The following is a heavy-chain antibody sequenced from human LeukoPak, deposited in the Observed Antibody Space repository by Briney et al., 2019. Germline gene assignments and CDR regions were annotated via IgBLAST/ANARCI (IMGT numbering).Heavy chain of an antibody. CDR3: AKGGVAVAGTPNQGYFDY. D-gene: IGHD6-19*01. Sequence: GGSLRLSCVASGFTFGGIAMHWVRLTPAKGLEWVAGISWNSALIAYADSVKGRFTISRDNARNSLYLQMNSLRPEDTAFYYCAKGGVAVAGTPNQGYFDYWGQGTLVTVSS. J-gene: IGHJ4*02. V-gene: IGHV3-9*01. CDR2: ISWNSALI. CDR1: GFTFGGIA.